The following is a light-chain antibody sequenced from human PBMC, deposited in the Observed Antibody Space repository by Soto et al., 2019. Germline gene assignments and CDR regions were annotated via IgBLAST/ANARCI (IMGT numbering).Light chain of an antibody. CDR2: EVS. Sequence: QSALTQPASVSGSPGQSITISCTGTSSDVGGYNYVSWYQQHPGKAPKLMIYEVSNRPSGVSNRFSGSKSGNTASLTISGLQAEDEADYYCSSYTSISTPHVFGTGTKLTVL. CDR1: SSDVGGYNY. J-gene: IGLJ1*01. CDR3: SSYTSISTPHV. V-gene: IGLV2-14*01.